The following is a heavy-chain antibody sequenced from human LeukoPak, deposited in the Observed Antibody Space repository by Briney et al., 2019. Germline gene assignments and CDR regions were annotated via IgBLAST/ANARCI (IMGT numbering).Heavy chain of an antibody. CDR1: GFTFSSYS. D-gene: IGHD2-2*01. Sequence: PGGSLRLSCAASGFTFSSYSMNWVRQAPGKGLEWVSGINWNGGSTGYADSVKGRFTISRDNSRNTLYLQMNSLRAEDTAVYYCAKVGYCSSTSCYDAFDIWGQGTMVTVSS. CDR2: INWNGGST. CDR3: AKVGYCSSTSCYDAFDI. J-gene: IGHJ3*02. V-gene: IGHV3-23*01.